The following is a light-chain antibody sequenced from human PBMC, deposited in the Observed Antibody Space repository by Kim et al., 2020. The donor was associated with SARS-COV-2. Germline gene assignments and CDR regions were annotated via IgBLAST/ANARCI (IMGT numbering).Light chain of an antibody. CDR2: KDS. J-gene: IGLJ2*01. CDR1: ALPKQY. Sequence: SYELTQPSSVSVYPGQTARITCSGDALPKQYAYWYQQKPGQAPVLVIYKDSERPSGIPERFSGSSSGTTVTLTISGVQAEDEADYYCQSADSSGTYPVVFGGGTKLTVL. CDR3: QSADSSGTYPVV. V-gene: IGLV3-25*03.